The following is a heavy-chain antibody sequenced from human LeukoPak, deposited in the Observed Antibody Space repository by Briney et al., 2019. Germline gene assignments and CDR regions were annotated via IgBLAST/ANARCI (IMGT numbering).Heavy chain of an antibody. V-gene: IGHV4-4*07. CDR2: IYTSGST. CDR3: ARARYYYDSSGYPRGPFGI. J-gene: IGHJ3*02. Sequence: SETLSLTCTVSGGSISSYYWSWIRQPAGKGLEWIGRIYTSGSTNYNPSLKSRVTMSVDTSKNQFSLKLSSVTAADTAVYYCARARYYYDSSGYPRGPFGIWGQGTMVTVSS. D-gene: IGHD3-22*01. CDR1: GGSISSYY.